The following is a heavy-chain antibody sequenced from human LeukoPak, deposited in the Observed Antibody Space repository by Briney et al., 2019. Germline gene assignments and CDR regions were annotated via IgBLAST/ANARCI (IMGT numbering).Heavy chain of an antibody. V-gene: IGHV3-23*01. CDR3: ARAHVVVTATDAFDI. D-gene: IGHD2-21*02. J-gene: IGHJ3*02. Sequence: HAGGSLRLSCAASGFTFSNYAMSWVRQAPGKGLEWVSSITGSGGSTAYADSVKGRFTISRDNAKNSLYLQMNSLRAEDTAVYYCARAHVVVTATDAFDIWGQGTMVTVSS. CDR1: GFTFSNYA. CDR2: ITGSGGST.